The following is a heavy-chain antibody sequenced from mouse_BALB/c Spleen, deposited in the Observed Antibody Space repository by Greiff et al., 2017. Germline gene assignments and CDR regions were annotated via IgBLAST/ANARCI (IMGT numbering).Heavy chain of an antibody. J-gene: IGHJ3*01. V-gene: IGHV5-9-4*01. CDR2: ISSGGSYT. CDR1: GFTFSSYA. D-gene: IGHD1-1*01. Sequence: EVKLVESGGGLVKPGGSLKLSCAASGFTFSSYAMSWVRQSPEKRLEWVAEISSGGSYTYYPDTVTGRFTISRDNAKNTLYLEMSSLRSEDTAMYYCARGDYGSDPAWFAYRGQGTLVTVSA. CDR3: ARGDYGSDPAWFAY.